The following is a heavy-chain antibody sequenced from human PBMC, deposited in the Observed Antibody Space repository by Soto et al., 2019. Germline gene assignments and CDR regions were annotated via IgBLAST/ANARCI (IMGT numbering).Heavy chain of an antibody. CDR1: GFTFSSYG. V-gene: IGHV3-33*01. CDR2: IWYDGSNK. J-gene: IGHJ4*02. D-gene: IGHD2-21*02. CDR3: ARDPLAYCGGDCLYYFDY. Sequence: GGSLRLSCAASGFTFSSYGMHWVRQAPDKGLEWVAVIWYDGSNKYYADSVKGRFTISRDNSKNTLYLQMNSLRAEDTAVYYCARDPLAYCGGDCLYYFDYWGQGTLVTVSS.